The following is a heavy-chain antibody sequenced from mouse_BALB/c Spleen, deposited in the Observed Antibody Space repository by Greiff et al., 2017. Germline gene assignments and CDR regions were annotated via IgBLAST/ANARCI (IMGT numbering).Heavy chain of an antibody. CDR1: GYSITSDYA. D-gene: IGHD2-1*01. CDR3: ASGYYGNYYAMDY. Sequence: EVKLMESGPGLVKPSQSLSLTCTVTGYSITSDYAWNWIRQFPGNKLEWMGYISYSGSTSYNPSLKSRISITRDTSKNQFFLQLNSVTTEDTATYYCASGYYGNYYAMDYWGQGTSVTVSS. J-gene: IGHJ4*01. V-gene: IGHV3-2*02. CDR2: ISYSGST.